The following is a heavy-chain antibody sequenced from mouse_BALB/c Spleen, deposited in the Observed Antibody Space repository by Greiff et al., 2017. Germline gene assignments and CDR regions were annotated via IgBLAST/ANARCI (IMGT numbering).Heavy chain of an antibody. CDR1: GFTFSNYW. J-gene: IGHJ4*01. V-gene: IGHV6-6*02. CDR2: IRLKSNNYAT. CDR3: TRTHVYYAMDY. Sequence: EVKLVESGGGLVQPGGSMKLSCVASGFTFSNYWMNWVRQSPEKGLEWVAEIRLKSNNYATHYAESVKGRFTISRDDSKSSVYLQMNNLRAEDTGIYYCTRTHVYYAMDYWGQGTSVTVSS.